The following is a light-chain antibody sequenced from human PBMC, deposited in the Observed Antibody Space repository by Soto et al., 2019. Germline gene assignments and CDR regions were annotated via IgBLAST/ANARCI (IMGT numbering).Light chain of an antibody. CDR3: QQYGTSPPFS. J-gene: IGKJ2*01. Sequence: EIVLTQSPGTLSLSPGERATLSCRTSQSVGSAYLSWYQQKPGQAPKLLIYGTSSRATGVPDRFTGSGSRTDFTLPIARLEPEDFAIYYCQQYGTSPPFSFGQGTKLEIK. CDR1: QSVGSAY. CDR2: GTS. V-gene: IGKV3-20*01.